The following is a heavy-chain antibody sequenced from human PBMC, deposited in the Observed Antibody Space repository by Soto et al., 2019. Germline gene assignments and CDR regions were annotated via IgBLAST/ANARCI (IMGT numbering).Heavy chain of an antibody. V-gene: IGHV3-7*01. CDR1: GFTFSSYW. CDR3: ARGKTGSSSWSFYYYYGMDV. J-gene: IGHJ6*02. D-gene: IGHD6-13*01. CDR2: IKQDGSEK. Sequence: EVQLLESGGGLVRPGGSLRLSCAASGFTFSSYWMSWVRQAPGKGLEWVANIKQDGSEKYYVDSVKGRFTISRDNAKNSLYLQMNSLRAEDTAVYYCARGKTGSSSWSFYYYYGMDVWGQGTTVTVSS.